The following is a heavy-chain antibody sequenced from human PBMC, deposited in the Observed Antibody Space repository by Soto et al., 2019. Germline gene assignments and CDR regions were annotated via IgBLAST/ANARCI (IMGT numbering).Heavy chain of an antibody. J-gene: IGHJ4*02. V-gene: IGHV6-1*01. CDR3: ASLAVAATGGPV. Sequence: SQTLSLTCAISGDSVSSNYVTWNWIRQSPSRGLEWLGRTYYRSKWYNDYALSVKSRITINPDTSKNQFSLQLNSVTPEDTAVYYCASLAVAATGGPVWGQGTLVTVSS. CDR1: GDSVSSNYVT. CDR2: TYYRSKWYN. D-gene: IGHD6-19*01.